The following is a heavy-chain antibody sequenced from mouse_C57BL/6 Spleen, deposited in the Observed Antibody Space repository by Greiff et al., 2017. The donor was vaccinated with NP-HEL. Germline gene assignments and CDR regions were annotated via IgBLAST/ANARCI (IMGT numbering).Heavy chain of an antibody. J-gene: IGHJ4*01. V-gene: IGHV1-76*01. CDR2: IYPGSGNT. CDR3: ARSTVVAKGNAMDY. D-gene: IGHD1-1*01. Sequence: VQLQQSGAELVRPGASVKLSCKASGYTFTDYYINWVKQRPGQGLEWIARIYPGSGNTYYNEKFKGKATLTAEKSSSTAYMQLSSLTSEDSAVYFCARSTVVAKGNAMDYWGQGTSVTVSS. CDR1: GYTFTDYY.